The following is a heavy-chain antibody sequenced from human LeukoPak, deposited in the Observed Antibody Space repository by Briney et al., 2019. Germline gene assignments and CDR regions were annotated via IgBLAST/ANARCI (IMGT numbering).Heavy chain of an antibody. Sequence: ASVKVSCKVSGYTLTELSMHWVRQAPGKGLEWMGGFDPEDGETIYAQKFQGRVTITADKSTNTAYLDVTTLRSEDTAIDYCAIDTQYNFWDGHPILQAFDVWGQGTMLTVSS. J-gene: IGHJ3*01. CDR3: AIDTQYNFWDGHPILQAFDV. CDR2: FDPEDGET. V-gene: IGHV1-24*01. CDR1: GYTLTELS. D-gene: IGHD3-3*01.